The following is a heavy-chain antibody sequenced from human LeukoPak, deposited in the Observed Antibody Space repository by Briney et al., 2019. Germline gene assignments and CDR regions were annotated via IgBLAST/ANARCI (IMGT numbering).Heavy chain of an antibody. D-gene: IGHD2-2*02. Sequence: GGSLRLSCAGSGFTFSNYAMSWVRQAPGGELEWVSTFSGSGSGTHYADSVKGRFTISRDNSKNTVSLQMNSLRAEDTAVYYCAKHHCSSTSCYRVFDFWGQGTLVTVSS. CDR3: AKHHCSSTSCYRVFDF. J-gene: IGHJ4*02. CDR1: GFTFSNYA. V-gene: IGHV3-23*01. CDR2: FSGSGSGT.